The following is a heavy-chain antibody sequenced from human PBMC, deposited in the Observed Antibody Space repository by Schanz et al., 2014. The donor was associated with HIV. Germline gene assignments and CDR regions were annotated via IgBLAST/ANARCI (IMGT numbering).Heavy chain of an antibody. J-gene: IGHJ4*02. Sequence: EVQLVESGGGVVQPGGSLRLSCAASGFTFSSYGMHWVRQAPGKGLEWVASISGNTLYIYYAESVKGRFTISRDNARNSLYLQMNILRAEDTAVYYCARVSTILGRPGFDYWGRGALVSVSS. CDR2: ISGNTLYI. CDR3: ARVSTILGRPGFDY. CDR1: GFTFSSYG. V-gene: IGHV3-21*01. D-gene: IGHD3-9*01.